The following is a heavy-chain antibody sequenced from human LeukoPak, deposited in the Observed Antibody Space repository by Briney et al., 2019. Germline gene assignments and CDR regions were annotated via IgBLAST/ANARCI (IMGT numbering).Heavy chain of an antibody. CDR3: AHTPKWFGELLSTYYFDY. J-gene: IGHJ4*02. V-gene: IGHV2-5*02. Sequence: SGPTLVKPTQTLTLTCTFSGFSLSTSGVGVGWIRQPPGKALEWLALIYWDDDKRYSPSLKSRLTITKDTSKNQVVLTMTNMDPVDTATYYCAHTPKWFGELLSTYYFDYWGQGTLVTVSS. CDR2: IYWDDDK. CDR1: GFSLSTSGVG. D-gene: IGHD3-10*01.